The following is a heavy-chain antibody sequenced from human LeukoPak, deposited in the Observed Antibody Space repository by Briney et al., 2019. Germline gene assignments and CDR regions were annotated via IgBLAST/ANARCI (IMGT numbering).Heavy chain of an antibody. J-gene: IGHJ4*02. CDR2: IYYSGST. V-gene: IGHV4-59*01. CDR3: ARGRHSEIDY. Sequence: KPSETLSLTCTVSGGSISSYYWSWIRQPPGKGLEWIGYIYYSGSTNYNPSLKSRVTISVDTSKNQFSLKLSSVTAADTAVYYCARGRHSEIDYWGQGTLVTVSS. CDR1: GGSISSYY.